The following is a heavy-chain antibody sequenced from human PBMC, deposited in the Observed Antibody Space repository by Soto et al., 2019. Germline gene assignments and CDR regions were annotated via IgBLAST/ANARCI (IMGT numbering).Heavy chain of an antibody. D-gene: IGHD5-12*01. CDR1: GYTFTSSS. Sequence: QVQLVQSGAEVKKPGASVKVSCKASGYTFTSSSVHWVRQAPGQRLEWMGWINAGIGNTKQSQKFQGRVILTRDTSAGTAYMELSSMRSEDTAVYYCAVGYSGYDYAFDIWGHGTMVTVSS. V-gene: IGHV1-3*01. CDR3: AVGYSGYDYAFDI. CDR2: INAGIGNT. J-gene: IGHJ3*02.